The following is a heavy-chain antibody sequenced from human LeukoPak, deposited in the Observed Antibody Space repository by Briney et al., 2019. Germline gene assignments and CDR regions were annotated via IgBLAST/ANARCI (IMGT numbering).Heavy chain of an antibody. J-gene: IGHJ4*02. V-gene: IGHV1-46*01. D-gene: IGHD6-13*01. CDR3: PRRAADLVTFDY. CDR1: GYTFTSYY. Sequence: ASVKVSCKASGYTFTSYYMHWVRQAPAQGLEWMGIINPSGGSTSYAQKFQGRVTMTRDTSTSTVYMELSSLRTEDTAVYYCPRRAADLVTFDYWGQGTLVTVSS. CDR2: INPSGGST.